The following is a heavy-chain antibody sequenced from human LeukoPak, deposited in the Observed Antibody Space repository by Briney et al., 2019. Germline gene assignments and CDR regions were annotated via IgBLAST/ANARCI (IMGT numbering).Heavy chain of an antibody. Sequence: GRSLRLSCAASGFTFSSYGMHWVRQSPGKGLEWVAAITYDGSNKDYADSFKGRFTISRDNSKNTLYLQMNSLRAEDTAVYYCAKPDYGDFSGGIDYWGQGTLVTVSS. CDR2: ITYDGSNK. CDR3: AKPDYGDFSGGIDY. D-gene: IGHD4-17*01. J-gene: IGHJ4*02. V-gene: IGHV3-30*18. CDR1: GFTFSSYG.